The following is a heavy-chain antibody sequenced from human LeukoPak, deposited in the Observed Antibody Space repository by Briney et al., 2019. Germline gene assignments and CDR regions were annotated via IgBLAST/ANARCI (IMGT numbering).Heavy chain of an antibody. CDR1: GFTFSRYV. D-gene: IGHD4-17*01. CDR2: LSASGGST. CDR3: ATLYGDYNWYFDL. V-gene: IGHV3-23*01. J-gene: IGHJ2*01. Sequence: PGGSLRLSRAASGFTFSRYVMGWVRQAPGKGLEWVSTLSASGGSTFYAASVKGRFTVSRDNSKNTLFLQMNSLRAEDTAVYYCATLYGDYNWYFDLWGRGTLVTVSS.